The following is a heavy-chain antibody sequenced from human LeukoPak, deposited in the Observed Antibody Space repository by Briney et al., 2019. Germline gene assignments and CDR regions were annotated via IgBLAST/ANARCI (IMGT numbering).Heavy chain of an antibody. CDR3: AGQQWLGWWFDP. J-gene: IGHJ5*02. D-gene: IGHD6-19*01. V-gene: IGHV4-39*01. CDR1: GGSISSSSYY. CDR2: IYYSGST. Sequence: SETLSLTCTVSGGSISSSSYYWGWIRQPPGKGLEWIGSIYYSGSTYYNPSLKSRVTISVDTSKNQFSLKLSSVTAADTAVCYCAGQQWLGWWFDPWGQGTLVTVSS.